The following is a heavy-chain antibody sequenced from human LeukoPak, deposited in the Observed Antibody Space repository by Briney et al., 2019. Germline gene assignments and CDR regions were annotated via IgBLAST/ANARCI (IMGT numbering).Heavy chain of an antibody. J-gene: IGHJ4*02. Sequence: GGSLRLSCAASGFTFSSYAMHWVRQAPGKGLEWVAVISYDGSNKYYADSVKGRFTISRDNSKNTLYLQMNSLRAEDTAVYYCARVLSLLWFGELLGPLTGWGQGTLVTVSS. CDR3: ARVLSLLWFGELLGPLTG. CDR2: ISYDGSNK. V-gene: IGHV3-30-3*01. D-gene: IGHD3-10*01. CDR1: GFTFSSYA.